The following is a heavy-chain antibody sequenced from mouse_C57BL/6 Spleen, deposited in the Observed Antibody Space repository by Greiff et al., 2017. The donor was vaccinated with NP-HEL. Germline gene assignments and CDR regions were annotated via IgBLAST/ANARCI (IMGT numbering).Heavy chain of an antibody. V-gene: IGHV1-80*01. Sequence: QVHVKQSGAELVKPGASVKISCKASGYAFSSYWMNWVKQRPGKGLEWIGQIYPGDGDTNYNGKFKGKATLTADKSSSTAYMQLSSLTSEDSAVYFCARLLNYAMDYWGQGTSVTVSS. D-gene: IGHD2-1*01. J-gene: IGHJ4*01. CDR1: GYAFSSYW. CDR2: IYPGDGDT. CDR3: ARLLNYAMDY.